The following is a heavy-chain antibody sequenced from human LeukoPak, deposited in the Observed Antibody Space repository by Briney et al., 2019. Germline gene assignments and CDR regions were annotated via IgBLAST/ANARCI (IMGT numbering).Heavy chain of an antibody. D-gene: IGHD3-22*01. CDR2: IYYSGST. V-gene: IGHV4-39*01. J-gene: IGHJ4*02. CDR1: GGSLSSSSYY. CDR3: ARSVDYYDSSGYSRYFDY. Sequence: SETLSLTCTVSGGSLSSSSYYWGWIRQPPGKVLEWIGSIYYSGSTYYNPSLKSRVTISVDTSKNQFYLKLSSVTAADTAVYYCARSVDYYDSSGYSRYFDYWGQGTLVTVSS.